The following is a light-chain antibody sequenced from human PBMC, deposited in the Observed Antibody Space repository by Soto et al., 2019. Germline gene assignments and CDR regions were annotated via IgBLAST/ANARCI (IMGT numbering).Light chain of an antibody. CDR2: DVS. CDR3: CSCTRSSTLYV. J-gene: IGLJ1*01. CDR1: SGDVGGYDF. Sequence: QSALTQPASVSGSPGQSITISCTGASGDVGGYDFVSWYQQQPGKAPKLIIYDVSNRPSGVSNRFSGSKSGNTASLTISGLQAEYEADYYCCSCTRSSTLYVFGSGTKLTVL. V-gene: IGLV2-14*01.